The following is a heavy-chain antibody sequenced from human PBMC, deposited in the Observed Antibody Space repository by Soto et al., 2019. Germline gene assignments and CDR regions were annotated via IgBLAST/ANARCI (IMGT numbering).Heavy chain of an antibody. J-gene: IGHJ5*02. CDR1: GASIRSYH. CDR2: MQHTGDT. V-gene: IGHV4-4*07. Sequence: QVQLQESGPGLVKPSETLSLTCAVSGASIRSYHWSWISQPAGKGLEWIVRMQHTGDTNYNPSLKSRVTMSVDTSKNQISLKMTSVTAADTAVYFCAKDVSSRRWFDPWGQGILVIVSS. D-gene: IGHD3-16*01. CDR3: AKDVSSRRWFDP.